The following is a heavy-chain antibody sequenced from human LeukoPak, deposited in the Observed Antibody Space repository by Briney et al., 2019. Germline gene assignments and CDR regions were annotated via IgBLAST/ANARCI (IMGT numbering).Heavy chain of an antibody. CDR2: INHSGST. V-gene: IGHV4-34*01. CDR3: ARDRTGRNTAQDDY. J-gene: IGHJ4*02. D-gene: IGHD5-18*01. CDR1: GGSFSGYY. Sequence: NPSETLSLTCAVYGGSFSGYYWSWIRQPPGKGLEWIGEINHSGSTNYNPSLKSRVTISVDTSKNQFSLKLTSVTAADTAVYYCARDRTGRNTAQDDYWGQGTLVTVSS.